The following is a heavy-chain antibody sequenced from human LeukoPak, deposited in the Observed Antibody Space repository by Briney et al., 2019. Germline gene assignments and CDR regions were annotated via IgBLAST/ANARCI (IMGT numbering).Heavy chain of an antibody. CDR3: ARGRGYTMKGGFDY. CDR1: GYTFTGYY. D-gene: IGHD3-22*01. J-gene: IGHJ4*02. Sequence: SVKVSCKASGYTFTGYYMHWVRQAPGQGLEWMGGIIPIFGTANYAQKFQGRVTITTDESTSTAYMELSSLRSEDTAVYYCARGRGYTMKGGFDYWGQGTLVTVSS. V-gene: IGHV1-69*05. CDR2: IIPIFGTA.